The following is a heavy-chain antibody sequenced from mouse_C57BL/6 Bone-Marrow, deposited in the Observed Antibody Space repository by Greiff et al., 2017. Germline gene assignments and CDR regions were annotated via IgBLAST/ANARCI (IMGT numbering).Heavy chain of an antibody. CDR2: IFPGDGDN. CDR1: GYAFSSYW. Sequence: QVQLQQSGAGLVKPGASVKISCKASGYAFSSYWMNWVKQRPGKGLEWIGQIFPGDGDNNYNRKFKGKATLTADKYSSTAYMQLHGLTSEDSAVYFYAGGAYWGQGTLVTVSA. CDR3: AGGAY. J-gene: IGHJ3*01. V-gene: IGHV1-80*01.